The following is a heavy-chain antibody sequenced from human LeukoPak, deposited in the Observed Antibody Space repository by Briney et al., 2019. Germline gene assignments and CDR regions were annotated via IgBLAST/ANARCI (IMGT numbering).Heavy chain of an antibody. CDR3: ARAPGLGGTATVSDYFDY. Sequence: GGSLRLSCAASGFTFNNAWMSWVRQAPGKGLEWVGRIKSKTDGGTTDYAAPVKGRFTISRDDSKNTLYLQMNSLKTEDTAVYYCARAPGLGGTATVSDYFDYWGQGTLVTVSS. CDR1: GFTFNNAW. V-gene: IGHV3-15*01. CDR2: IKSKTDGGTT. J-gene: IGHJ4*02. D-gene: IGHD5-18*01.